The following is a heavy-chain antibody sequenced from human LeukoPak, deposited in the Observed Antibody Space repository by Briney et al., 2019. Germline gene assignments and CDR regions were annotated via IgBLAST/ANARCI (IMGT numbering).Heavy chain of an antibody. CDR1: GFSFISYS. D-gene: IGHD4-17*01. CDR2: ISSSSDYI. V-gene: IGHV3-21*01. CDR3: AKGATTTRFGRFDP. J-gene: IGHJ5*02. Sequence: GGSLRLSCAASGFSFISYSMNWVRQAPGKGLEWVSSISSSSDYIYHADSVKGRFTISRDNPKKSLYLQMNSLRAEDTAVYYCAKGATTTRFGRFDPWGQGTLVIVSS.